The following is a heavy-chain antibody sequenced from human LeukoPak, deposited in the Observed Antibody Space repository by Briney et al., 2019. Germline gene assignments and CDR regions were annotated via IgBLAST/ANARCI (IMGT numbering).Heavy chain of an antibody. D-gene: IGHD6-19*01. Sequence: GGSLRLSCAASGFTFRSYWMTWVRQAPGRGLEWVANINQDGSEKYYVDSVKGRFTISRDNAKNSLYLQMNSLRADDTAVYYCARISSDWSFDYWGQGTLVTVSS. V-gene: IGHV3-7*01. CDR3: ARISSDWSFDY. CDR2: INQDGSEK. CDR1: GFTFRSYW. J-gene: IGHJ4*02.